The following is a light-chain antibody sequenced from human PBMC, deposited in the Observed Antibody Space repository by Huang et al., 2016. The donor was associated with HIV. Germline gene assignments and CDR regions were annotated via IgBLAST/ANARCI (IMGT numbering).Light chain of an antibody. Sequence: EIVLTQSPATLSLSPGERSTLSCRASQSVSSYLAWYQPKPGQAPRLLIYDASNRATGIPARFSGSVSGTYFTLTISSLEPEDFAVYYCQQRSNWWTFGQGTKVEIK. CDR1: QSVSSY. J-gene: IGKJ1*01. CDR3: QQRSNWWT. V-gene: IGKV3-11*01. CDR2: DAS.